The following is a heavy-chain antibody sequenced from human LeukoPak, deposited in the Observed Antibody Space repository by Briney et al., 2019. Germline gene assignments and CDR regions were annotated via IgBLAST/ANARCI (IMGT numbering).Heavy chain of an antibody. CDR3: ARGGGVEVPADY. J-gene: IGHJ4*02. CDR2: INHRGTT. CDR1: GESLSPYY. D-gene: IGHD2-2*01. V-gene: IGHV4-34*01. Sequence: PSETLSLTCAVYGESLSPYYWSWIRQPPGKGLEWIGEINHRGTTNYNPSLMSRLTISVDTSKSQFSLNLNSVTAADTAVYYCARGGGVEVPADYWGQGILVTVSS.